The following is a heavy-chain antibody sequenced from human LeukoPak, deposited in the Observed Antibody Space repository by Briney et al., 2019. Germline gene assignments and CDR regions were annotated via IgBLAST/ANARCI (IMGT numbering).Heavy chain of an antibody. D-gene: IGHD4-17*01. CDR2: MSYDGSNR. Sequence: GGSLRLSCAASGFTLRNYAMHWVRQAPGKGLEWVAVMSYDGSNRYYADFVKGRFTISRDNSKNTLYLLMNSLRAEDTAVYYCARDLGDGVTTAIYGMDVWGQGTTVTVSS. V-gene: IGHV3-30-3*01. CDR3: ARDLGDGVTTAIYGMDV. CDR1: GFTLRNYA. J-gene: IGHJ6*02.